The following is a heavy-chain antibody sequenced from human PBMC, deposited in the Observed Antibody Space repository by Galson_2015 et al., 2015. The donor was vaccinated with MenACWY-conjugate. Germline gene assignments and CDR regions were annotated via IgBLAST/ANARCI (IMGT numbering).Heavy chain of an antibody. V-gene: IGHV3-23*01. J-gene: IGHJ4*02. D-gene: IGHD4-17*01. CDR1: GFTFNNYA. CDR3: AKDKNYGDFGDFDY. Sequence: LRLSCAASGFTFNNYALNWVRQAPGKGLEWVSTISGSGGDTYYADSVKGRFTISRDNSKNTLNLQMNSLRGEDTALYYCAKDKNYGDFGDFDYWGQGALVTVSS. CDR2: ISGSGGDT.